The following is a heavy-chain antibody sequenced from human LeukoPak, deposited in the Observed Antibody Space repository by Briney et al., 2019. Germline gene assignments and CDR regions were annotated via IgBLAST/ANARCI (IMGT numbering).Heavy chain of an antibody. Sequence: SVKVSCKASGGTFSSYAISWVRQAPGQGLEWMGGIIPIFGTANYAQKFQGRVTITADESTSTAYMELSSLRSEDTAVYYCAGRGYYDSIWFLDHAFDIWGQGTMVTASS. CDR1: GGTFSSYA. CDR3: AGRGYYDSIWFLDHAFDI. D-gene: IGHD3-22*01. J-gene: IGHJ3*02. V-gene: IGHV1-69*13. CDR2: IIPIFGTA.